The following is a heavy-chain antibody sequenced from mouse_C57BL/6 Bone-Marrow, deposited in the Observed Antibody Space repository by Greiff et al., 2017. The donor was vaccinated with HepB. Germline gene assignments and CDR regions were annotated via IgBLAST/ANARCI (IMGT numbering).Heavy chain of an antibody. D-gene: IGHD1-1*01. V-gene: IGHV1-81*01. CDR1: GYTFTSYG. CDR3: ARRGGSTTVVGNYAMDY. J-gene: IGHJ4*01. Sequence: QVQLQQSGAELVRPGASVKLSCKASGYTFTSYGISWVKQRTGQGLEWIGEIYPRSGNTYYNEKFKGKATLTADKSSSTAYMELRSLTSEDSAVYFCARRGGSTTVVGNYAMDYWGQGTSVTVSS. CDR2: IYPRSGNT.